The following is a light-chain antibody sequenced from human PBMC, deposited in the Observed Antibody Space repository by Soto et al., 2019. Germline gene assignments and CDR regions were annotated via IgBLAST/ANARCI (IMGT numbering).Light chain of an antibody. CDR3: QQYHTWT. CDR2: RAS. V-gene: IGKV1-5*03. CDR1: QSISNW. Sequence: DIQMTQSPSTLSASVGDRVTITCRASQSISNWLAWYQQRPGQPPNLLIYRASSLEIGVPSRFSGSGSGTLFTLTIGRLQPDDFASYYCQQYHTWTFGPGTKVDIK. J-gene: IGKJ1*01.